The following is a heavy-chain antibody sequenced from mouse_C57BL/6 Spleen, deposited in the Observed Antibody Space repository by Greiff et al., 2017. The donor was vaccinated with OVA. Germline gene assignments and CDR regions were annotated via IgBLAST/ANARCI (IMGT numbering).Heavy chain of an antibody. CDR2: IHPSDSDT. V-gene: IGHV1-74*01. J-gene: IGHJ3*01. CDR1: GYTFTSYW. D-gene: IGHD2-4*01. Sequence: QVQLQQPGAELVKPGASVKVSCKASGYTFTSYWMHWVKQRPGQGLEWIGRIHPSDSDTNYNQKFKGKATLTVDKSSSTAYMQLSSLTSEDSAVYYCAIRIYYDYDVPFAYWGQGTLVTVSA. CDR3: AIRIYYDYDVPFAY.